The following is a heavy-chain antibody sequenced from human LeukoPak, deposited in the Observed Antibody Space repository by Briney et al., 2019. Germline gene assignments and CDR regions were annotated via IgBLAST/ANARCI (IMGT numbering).Heavy chain of an antibody. Sequence: ASVKVSCKASGYTFTSYDINWVRQATGQGLEWMGWMNPNSGNTGYAQKFQGRVTMTRDTSISTAYMELSSLRSEDTAVYYCARASRHYYYYYGMDVWGQGTTVTVSS. V-gene: IGHV1-8*01. CDR1: GYTFTSYD. CDR2: MNPNSGNT. J-gene: IGHJ6*02. CDR3: ARASRHYYYYYGMDV.